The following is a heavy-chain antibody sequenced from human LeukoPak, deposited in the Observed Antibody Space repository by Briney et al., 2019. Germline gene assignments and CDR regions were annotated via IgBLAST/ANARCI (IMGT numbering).Heavy chain of an antibody. Sequence: SVKVSCKASGGTFSSYAISWVRQAPGQGLEWMGRIIPILGIANYAQKFQGRVMITADKSTSTAYMELSSLRSEDTAVYYCASPSSTSCYGPCYYYGMDVWGQGTTVTVSS. CDR2: IIPILGIA. CDR3: ASPSSTSCYGPCYYYGMDV. J-gene: IGHJ6*02. V-gene: IGHV1-69*04. CDR1: GGTFSSYA. D-gene: IGHD2-2*01.